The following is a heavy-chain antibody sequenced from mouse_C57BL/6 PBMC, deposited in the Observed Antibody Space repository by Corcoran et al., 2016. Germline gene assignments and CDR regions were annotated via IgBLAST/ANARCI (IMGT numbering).Heavy chain of an antibody. J-gene: IGHJ4*01. Sequence: EVQLQQSGPELVKPGASVKMSCKASGYTFTDYNMHWVKQSHGKSLEWIGYINPNNGGTSYNQKFKGKATLTVNKSSSTAYMELRSLTSEDSAVYYCATYYGSSWAMDYWGQGTSVTVSS. V-gene: IGHV1-22*01. CDR3: ATYYGSSWAMDY. D-gene: IGHD1-1*01. CDR2: INPNNGGT. CDR1: GYTFTDYN.